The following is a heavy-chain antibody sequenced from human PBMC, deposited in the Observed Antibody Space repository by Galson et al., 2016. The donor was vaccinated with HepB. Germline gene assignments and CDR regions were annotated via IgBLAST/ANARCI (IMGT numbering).Heavy chain of an antibody. CDR2: IYPGDSET. D-gene: IGHD1-26*01. Sequence: QSGAEVKKSGESLQISCKASGYTFITKWIGWVRQMPGKGLEWMGIIYPGDSETRYSPSFQGQVTSSADKSISTAYLQWSSLKASDTAMYYCATSGSYGDFDYWGQGTLVIVSS. CDR3: ATSGSYGDFDY. CDR1: GYTFITKW. V-gene: IGHV5-51*01. J-gene: IGHJ4*02.